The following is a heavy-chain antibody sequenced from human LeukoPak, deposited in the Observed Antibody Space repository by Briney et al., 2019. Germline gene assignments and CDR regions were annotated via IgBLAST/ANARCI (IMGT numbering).Heavy chain of an antibody. CDR2: IYYTGGT. D-gene: IGHD6-13*01. V-gene: IGHV4-59*01. J-gene: IGHJ6*03. Sequence: PSETLSLTCAVSNGSIGYYYWSWLRQPPGKGLEWIGYIYYTGGTNYNPSRKSRLTISLDMSRNQLSLRLTSVTAADTAVYYCARGGSSQGSTPKQYYYYMNVWGRGTTVSVSS. CDR1: NGSIGYYY. CDR3: ARGGSSQGSTPKQYYYYMNV.